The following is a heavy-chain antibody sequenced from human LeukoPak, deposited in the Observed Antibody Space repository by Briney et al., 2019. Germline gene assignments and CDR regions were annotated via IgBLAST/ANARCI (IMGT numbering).Heavy chain of an antibody. V-gene: IGHV4-59*01. CDR1: GDSISSYY. CDR3: ARGGGSSWYFEDY. CDR2: IYYTGST. Sequence: SETLSLTCTVSGDSISSYYWSWIRQPPGKGLEWIGYIYYTGSTNYNPSLKSRVTISVDTSKNQFSLKLSSVTAADTAVYYCARGGGSSWYFEDYWGQGTLVTVSS. J-gene: IGHJ4*02. D-gene: IGHD6-13*01.